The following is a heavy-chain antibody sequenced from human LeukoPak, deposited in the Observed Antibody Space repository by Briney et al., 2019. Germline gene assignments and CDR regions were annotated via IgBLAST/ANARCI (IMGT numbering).Heavy chain of an antibody. Sequence: ASVKVSCKASGYTFTGYYMHWVRQAPGQGLEWMGWINPNSGGTDYAQKFRGRVTMTRDTSISTAYMELSRVRSDDTAIYYCAKFGAMAGTGWGGFDFWGQGTLVTVSS. V-gene: IGHV1-2*02. CDR2: INPNSGGT. CDR1: GYTFTGYY. D-gene: IGHD6-19*01. J-gene: IGHJ4*02. CDR3: AKFGAMAGTGWGGFDF.